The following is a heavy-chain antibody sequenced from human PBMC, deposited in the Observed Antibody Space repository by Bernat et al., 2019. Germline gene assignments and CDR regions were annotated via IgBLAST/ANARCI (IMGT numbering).Heavy chain of an antibody. CDR2: ISSNSNYI. V-gene: IGHV3-21*01. CDR1: GFTFSSYS. D-gene: IGHD4-17*01. CDR3: ARDRNDYGDKAPDY. Sequence: EVQLVESGGDLVKPGGSLRLSCAASGFTFSSYSMNWVRQAPGKGLEWVSSISSNSNYIYYADSVKDRFTISRDNAKNSLYLQMNSLRAEDTAVYYCARDRNDYGDKAPDYWGQGTLVTVSS. J-gene: IGHJ4*02.